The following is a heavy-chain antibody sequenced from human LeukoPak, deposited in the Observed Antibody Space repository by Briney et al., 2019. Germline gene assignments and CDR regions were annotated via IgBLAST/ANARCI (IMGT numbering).Heavy chain of an antibody. CDR1: GGTFSSYA. CDR2: IIPIFGTA. CDR3: AYSGLYCGGDCYPAFDY. D-gene: IGHD2-21*02. Sequence: SVKVSCKASGGTFSSYAISWVRQAPGQGLEWMGGIIPIFGTANYAQKFQGRVTITADESTSTAYMELSSLRSEDTAVYYCAYSGLYCGGDCYPAFDYWGQGTLVTVSS. J-gene: IGHJ4*02. V-gene: IGHV1-69*13.